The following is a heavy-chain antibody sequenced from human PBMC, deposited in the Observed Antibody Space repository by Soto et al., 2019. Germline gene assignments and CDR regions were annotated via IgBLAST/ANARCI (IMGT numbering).Heavy chain of an antibody. CDR2: IGPDGSSA. CDR3: ESEHSGYDHGDDYYHGVDG. V-gene: IGHV3-74*03. CDR1: GYSLSTYW. J-gene: IGHJ6*02. D-gene: IGHD5-12*01. Sequence: EVQLVESGGGLVQPGGSLRLSCAASGYSLSTYWMHWVRQIPGQGLTWVSRIGPDGSSATYADSVKGRFTISRDNANNVVYLQMNSLRAADTGVYYRESEHSGYDHGDDYYHGVDGWGQGTTVTVSS.